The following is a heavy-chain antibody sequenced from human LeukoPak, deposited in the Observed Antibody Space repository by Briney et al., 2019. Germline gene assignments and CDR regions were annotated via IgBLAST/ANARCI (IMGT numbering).Heavy chain of an antibody. CDR3: AKESQTYYDIMTGYPNYYFDY. J-gene: IGHJ4*02. V-gene: IGHV3-23*01. D-gene: IGHD3-9*01. CDR2: ISGSGANT. CDR1: KFTFSTSA. Sequence: QSGGSLRLSCAASKFTFSTSAMSWVRQAPGKGLEWVSAISGSGANTYYVDSAKGRFTISRDNSKNTLYLEMSSLRSDDTAVYYCAKESQTYYDIMTGYPNYYFDYWGQGTLVTVSS.